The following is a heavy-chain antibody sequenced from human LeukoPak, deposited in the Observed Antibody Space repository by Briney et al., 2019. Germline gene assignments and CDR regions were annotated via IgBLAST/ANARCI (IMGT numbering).Heavy chain of an antibody. D-gene: IGHD1-1*01. Sequence: SETPSLTCTVSGGSISSSSYYWGWIRQPPGKGLEWIGSIYYSGSTYYNPSLKSRVTISVVRSKNQFSLKLSSVTAADTAVYYCARVGSDWNDVRYNWFDPWGQGTLVTVSS. J-gene: IGHJ5*02. CDR1: GGSISSSSYY. CDR2: IYYSGST. CDR3: ARVGSDWNDVRYNWFDP. V-gene: IGHV4-39*07.